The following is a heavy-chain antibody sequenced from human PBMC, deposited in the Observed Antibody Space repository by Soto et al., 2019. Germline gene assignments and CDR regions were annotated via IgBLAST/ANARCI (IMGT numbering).Heavy chain of an antibody. V-gene: IGHV3-74*01. CDR3: AATWELFAFDI. CDR1: GFTFSSYW. Sequence: GGSLRLSCAASGFTFSSYWMHWVRQAPGKGLVWVSRINSDGSSTSYADSVKGRFTISRDNAKNTLYLQMNSLRAEDTAVYYCAATWELFAFDIWGQGTMVTVSS. D-gene: IGHD1-26*01. J-gene: IGHJ3*02. CDR2: INSDGSST.